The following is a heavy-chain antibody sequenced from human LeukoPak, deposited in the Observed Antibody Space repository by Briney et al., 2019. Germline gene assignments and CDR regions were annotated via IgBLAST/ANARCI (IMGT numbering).Heavy chain of an antibody. CDR3: ARPRRGYRLQDV. CDR1: GGSISSDY. V-gene: IGHV4-59*12. CDR2: IYYSGST. D-gene: IGHD5-12*01. Sequence: PSETLSLTCTVSGGSISSDYWSWFRQPPGKGLEWIGYIYYSGSTNYNPSLKSRVTISVDTTKNQFSLKLSSVTAADTAVYYCARPRRGYRLQDVWGKGTTVTISS. J-gene: IGHJ6*04.